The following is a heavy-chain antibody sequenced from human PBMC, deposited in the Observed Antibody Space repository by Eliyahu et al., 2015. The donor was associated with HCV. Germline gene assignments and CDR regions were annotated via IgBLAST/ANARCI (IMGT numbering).Heavy chain of an antibody. Sequence: EVQLLESGGGLVQPGGSLXLSCAASGFTFSDYALTWVRQAPGRGLEWGSVISGSGDTTYYADSVKGRFTISRDNSKNTLYLLMNSLRAEDTAIYYCAKDIFTFRWGSYFWGQGTLVTVSS. CDR1: GFTFSDYA. CDR2: ISGSGDTT. J-gene: IGHJ4*02. CDR3: AKDIFTFRWGSYF. V-gene: IGHV3-23*01. D-gene: IGHD3-16*01.